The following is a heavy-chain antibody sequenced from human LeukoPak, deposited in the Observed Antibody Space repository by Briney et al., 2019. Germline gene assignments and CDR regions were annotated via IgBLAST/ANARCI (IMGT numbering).Heavy chain of an antibody. J-gene: IGHJ4*02. Sequence: PGGSLRLSCAASGFTFSSYSMNWVRQPPGKGLEWVSSISSSSTYIYYADSVEGRLTISRDNARNILYLQMNSLRAEDTAVYYCARVYDVLTGGFDHWGQGALVTVSS. CDR3: ARVYDVLTGGFDH. V-gene: IGHV3-21*01. D-gene: IGHD3-9*01. CDR1: GFTFSSYS. CDR2: ISSSSTYI.